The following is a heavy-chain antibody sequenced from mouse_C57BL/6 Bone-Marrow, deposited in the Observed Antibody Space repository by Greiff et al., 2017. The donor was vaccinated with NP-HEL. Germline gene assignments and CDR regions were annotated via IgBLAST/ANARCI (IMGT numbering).Heavy chain of an antibody. Sequence: VQLQESGAELVRPGTSVKVSCKASGYAFTNYLIEWVKQRPGQGLEWIGVINPGSGGTNYNEKFKGKATLTADKSSSTAYMQLSSLTSEDSAFYFCARGDYGSSYRDYWGQGTTLTVSS. V-gene: IGHV1-54*01. J-gene: IGHJ2*01. CDR2: INPGSGGT. CDR3: ARGDYGSSYRDY. D-gene: IGHD1-1*01. CDR1: GYAFTNYL.